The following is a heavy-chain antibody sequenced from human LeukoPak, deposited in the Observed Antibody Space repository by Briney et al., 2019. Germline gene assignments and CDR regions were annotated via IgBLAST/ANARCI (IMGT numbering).Heavy chain of an antibody. V-gene: IGHV3-23*01. CDR1: GFTLNNYA. CDR3: AKARPVAGDY. CDR2: ISNSGVTT. Sequence: GGSLRLSCGVSGFTLNNYAMTWVRQAPGKGLEWVSVISNSGVTTYYADSVKGRFTISRDNSINTLYLQMNSLRAEDTAVYYCAKARPVAGDYWGQGTLVTVSS. D-gene: IGHD4-23*01. J-gene: IGHJ4*02.